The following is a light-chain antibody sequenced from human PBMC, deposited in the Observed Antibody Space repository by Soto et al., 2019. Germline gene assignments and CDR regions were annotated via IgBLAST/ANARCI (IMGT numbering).Light chain of an antibody. CDR3: LHHNSYSQT. Sequence: DIQMTQSPSSLSASVGDRVTITCRASQGIRDALGWYQQKPGKAPKRLIYAATSLQSGVPSRFRGSGSGTEFSLTISSLEHEDFATYYCLHHNSYSQTFAQGTKVEIK. J-gene: IGKJ1*01. CDR1: QGIRDA. CDR2: AAT. V-gene: IGKV1-17*01.